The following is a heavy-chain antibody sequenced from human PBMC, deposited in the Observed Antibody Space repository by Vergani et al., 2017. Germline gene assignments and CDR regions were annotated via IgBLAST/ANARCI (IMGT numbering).Heavy chain of an antibody. CDR2: ISSSSSTI. CDR3: ARDPYYYGSGSYYI. D-gene: IGHD3-10*01. Sequence: EVQLVESGGGLVKPGGSLRLSCAASGFTFSSYSMNWVRQAPGKGLEWVSYISSSSSTIYYADSVKGRFTISRDNAKNSLYLQMNSLRDEDTAVYYCARDPYYYGSGSYYIWGQGTLVTVSS. V-gene: IGHV3-48*02. CDR1: GFTFSSYS. J-gene: IGHJ4*02.